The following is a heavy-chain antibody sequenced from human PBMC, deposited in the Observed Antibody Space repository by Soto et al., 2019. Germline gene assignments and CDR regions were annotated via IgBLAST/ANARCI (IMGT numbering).Heavy chain of an antibody. D-gene: IGHD1-26*01. Sequence: QVQLVQSGAEVKQPGASVRVSCKASGDTHTIYFIHWLRQAPGQGLEWMGWISSVSGGANYAPRFQGRVAMTRDRSSATAFMELSRLRSDDTAVYYCARGGSYYAHWGQGTLVTVSS. CDR2: ISSVSGGA. CDR1: GDTHTIYF. CDR3: ARGGSYYAH. V-gene: IGHV1-2*02. J-gene: IGHJ4*02.